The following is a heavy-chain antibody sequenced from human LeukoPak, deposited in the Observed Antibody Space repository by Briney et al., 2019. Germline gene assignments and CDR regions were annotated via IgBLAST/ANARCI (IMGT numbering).Heavy chain of an antibody. D-gene: IGHD3-9*01. J-gene: IGHJ4*02. CDR3: ARANFDTLTGWGHFDS. CDR2: IFHTGRT. Sequence: PSGTLSLTCVVSGGSISDTNYWSWVRQSPGKGLEWIGEIFHTGRTNSNPSLKSRATLSVDKSKNQFSLKVNSVTAADTAMYYCARANFDTLTGWGHFDSWGQGTLVTVSS. CDR1: GGSISDTNY. V-gene: IGHV4-4*02.